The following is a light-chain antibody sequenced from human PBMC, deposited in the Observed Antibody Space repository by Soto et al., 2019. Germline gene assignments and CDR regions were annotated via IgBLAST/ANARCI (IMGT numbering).Light chain of an antibody. CDR2: GAS. Sequence: DIQMTQSPPTLSASVGDRVTITCRASQSIRHYLAWYQQMPGKAPKLLIYGASTLQSWVPSRFSGSGSGTEFTLTINSLQPDDFGTYFCQHHNSYSQTFGPGAKVDIK. J-gene: IGKJ1*01. CDR3: QHHNSYSQT. CDR1: QSIRHY. V-gene: IGKV1-5*01.